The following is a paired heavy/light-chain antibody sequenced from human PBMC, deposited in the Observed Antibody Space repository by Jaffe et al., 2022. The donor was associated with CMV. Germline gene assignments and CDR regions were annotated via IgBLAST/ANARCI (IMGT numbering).Heavy chain of an antibody. CDR3: ARGRDFWSGYQSQFDY. CDR1: SGSITSNNR. CDR2: IYHSGYT. Sequence: QVLLQESGPGLVKPSGTLSLTCAVSSGSITSNNRWTWVRQPPGKGLEWIGEIYHSGYTNYNPSLKSRVTISIDTSKNQFSLKLSSVTAADTAVYYCARGRDFWSGYQSQFDYWGQGILVTVSS. J-gene: IGHJ4*02. D-gene: IGHD3-3*01. V-gene: IGHV4-4*02.
Light chain of an antibody. Sequence: DIQMTQSPSSLSASVGDRVTITCRASQGISTALAWYQQKLGKAPKLLLYAASRLESGVPSRFSGSGSGTDYTLTISSLQPEDFATYHCQQYYSTPWTFGPGTKVEIK. J-gene: IGKJ1*01. CDR3: QQYYSTPWT. V-gene: IGKV1-NL1*01. CDR1: QGISTA. CDR2: AAS.